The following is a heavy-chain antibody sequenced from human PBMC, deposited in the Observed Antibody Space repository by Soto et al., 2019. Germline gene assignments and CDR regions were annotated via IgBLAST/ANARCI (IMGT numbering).Heavy chain of an antibody. D-gene: IGHD2-2*01. CDR2: ISGSGGST. Sequence: EVQLLESGGGLVQPGGSLRLSCAASGFTFITYAMSWVRQAPGKGLEWVSIISGSGGSTYYPDSVKGRFTISRDNSKNTQYPPVYYLRADDTAVNYFAKLPAAQSYFDFWGQGTLVTVSS. J-gene: IGHJ4*02. CDR3: AKLPAAQSYFDF. CDR1: GFTFITYA. V-gene: IGHV3-23*01.